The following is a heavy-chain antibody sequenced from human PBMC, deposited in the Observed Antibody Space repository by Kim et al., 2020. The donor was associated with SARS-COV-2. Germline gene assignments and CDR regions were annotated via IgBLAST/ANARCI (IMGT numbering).Heavy chain of an antibody. J-gene: IGHJ5*02. CDR2: ISSSSSYI. Sequence: GGSLRLSCAASGFTFSSYSMNWVRQAPGKGLEWVSSISSSSSYIYYADSVKGRFTISRDNAKNSLYLQMNSLRAEDTAVYYCASKARYSYGNSNWFDPWGQGTLVTVSS. D-gene: IGHD5-18*01. CDR1: GFTFSSYS. V-gene: IGHV3-21*01. CDR3: ASKARYSYGNSNWFDP.